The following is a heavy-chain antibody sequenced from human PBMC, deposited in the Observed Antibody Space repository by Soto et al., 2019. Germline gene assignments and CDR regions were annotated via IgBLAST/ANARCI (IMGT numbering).Heavy chain of an antibody. D-gene: IGHD2-2*01. CDR3: AKDRYQLLYYYYGMDV. CDR2: ISYDGSNK. V-gene: IGHV3-30*18. Sequence: QVQLVESGGGVVQPGRSLRLSCAASGFTFSSYGMHWVRQAPGKGLEWVAVISYDGSNKYYADSVKGRFTISRDNSKNTLYLQMNRLRAEDTAVYYCAKDRYQLLYYYYGMDVWGQGTTVTVSS. CDR1: GFTFSSYG. J-gene: IGHJ6*02.